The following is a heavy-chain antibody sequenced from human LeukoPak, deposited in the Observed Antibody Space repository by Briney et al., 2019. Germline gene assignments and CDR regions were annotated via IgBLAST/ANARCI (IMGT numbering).Heavy chain of an antibody. CDR2: ISDYNGNT. Sequence: GASVKVSCKASGYTFTSYGISWVRQAPGQGLEWMGWISDYNGNTNYAQKLQGRVTMTTDTSTSTAYMELRSLRSDDTAVDYCARDLIIVVSAPTTCFDYWGQGTLATVSS. D-gene: IGHD2-21*02. V-gene: IGHV1-18*01. CDR1: GYTFTSYG. CDR3: ARDLIIVVSAPTTCFDY. J-gene: IGHJ4*02.